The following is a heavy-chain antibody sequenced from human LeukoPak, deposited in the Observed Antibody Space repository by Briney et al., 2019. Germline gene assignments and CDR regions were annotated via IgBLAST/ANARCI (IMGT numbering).Heavy chain of an antibody. CDR1: GYTFTSYD. Sequence: GASVKVSCKASGYTFTSYDINWVRQATGQGLEWMGWMNPNSGNTGYAQKFQGRVTMTRNTSISTAYMELSSLRSEDTAVYYCARATDGRLLWFGELLKNWFDPWGQGTLVTVFS. CDR2: MNPNSGNT. J-gene: IGHJ5*02. V-gene: IGHV1-8*01. D-gene: IGHD3-10*01. CDR3: ARATDGRLLWFGELLKNWFDP.